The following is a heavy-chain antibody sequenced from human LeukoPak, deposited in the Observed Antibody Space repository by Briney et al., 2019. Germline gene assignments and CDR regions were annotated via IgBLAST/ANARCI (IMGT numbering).Heavy chain of an antibody. CDR3: AREGIGNYYYGMDV. J-gene: IGHJ6*02. V-gene: IGHV1-69*04. CDR1: GGTFSSYA. Sequence: GASVKVSCKASGGTFSSYAISWVRQAPGQGLEWMGRIIPILGIANYAQKFRGRVTITADKSTSTAYMELSSLRSEDTAVYYCAREGIGNYYYGMDVWGQGTTVTVSS. CDR2: IIPILGIA. D-gene: IGHD1-26*01.